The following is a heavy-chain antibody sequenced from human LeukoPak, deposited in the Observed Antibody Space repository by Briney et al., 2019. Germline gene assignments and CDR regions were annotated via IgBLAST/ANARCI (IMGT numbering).Heavy chain of an antibody. CDR2: VIPIFGTA. Sequence: ASVKVSCKASGYTFTGYYMHWVRQAPGQGLEWMGGVIPIFGTANYAQKFQGRVTITPHESTSPAYMELGSLRSEDTAVYYCASSRNWFDPWGQGTLVTVSS. CDR3: ASSRNWFDP. CDR1: GYTFTGYY. V-gene: IGHV1-69*13. J-gene: IGHJ5*02.